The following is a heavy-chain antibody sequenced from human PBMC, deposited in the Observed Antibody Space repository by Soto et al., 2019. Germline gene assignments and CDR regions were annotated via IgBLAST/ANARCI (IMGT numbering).Heavy chain of an antibody. CDR2: IYPGDSDT. CDR3: ACTTVTADQPANYYGMDV. J-gene: IGHJ6*02. CDR1: GYSFTSYW. Sequence: PGASLKISCKGSGYSFTSYWIGWVRQMPGKGLEWMGIIYPGDSDTRYSPSFQGQVTISADKSISTTYLQWSSLKASDTAMYYCACTTVTADQPANYYGMDVWGQGTTVTVSS. D-gene: IGHD4-17*01. V-gene: IGHV5-51*01.